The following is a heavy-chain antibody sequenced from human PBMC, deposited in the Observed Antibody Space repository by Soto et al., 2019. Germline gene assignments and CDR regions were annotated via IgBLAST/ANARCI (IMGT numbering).Heavy chain of an antibody. D-gene: IGHD3-3*01. CDR1: GGPIRSYY. Sequence: KPSETLSLTCTVSGGPIRSYYWSWIRQPPGKGLEWIGYIYYSGSTNYNSSLKSRVTISIDTSKNQFSLKLTSVTAADTAVYYCARDPGSGYDFWSGYWFDPWGQGTLVTVSS. CDR3: ARDPGSGYDFWSGYWFDP. V-gene: IGHV4-59*01. CDR2: IYYSGST. J-gene: IGHJ5*02.